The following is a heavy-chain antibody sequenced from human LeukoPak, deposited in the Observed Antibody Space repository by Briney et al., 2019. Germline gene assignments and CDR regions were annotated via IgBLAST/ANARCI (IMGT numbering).Heavy chain of an antibody. Sequence: PSETLSLTCIVPGASVSSNYWTWIRQSPGKGLEWIGYIKNTGSTDYNPSLKSRVTISADTSTNQVSLKLSSLTAADTAVYYCARERIVGPWDYWGQGTLVTVSS. D-gene: IGHD1-26*01. CDR2: IKNTGST. V-gene: IGHV4-59*02. CDR1: GASVSSNY. CDR3: ARERIVGPWDY. J-gene: IGHJ4*02.